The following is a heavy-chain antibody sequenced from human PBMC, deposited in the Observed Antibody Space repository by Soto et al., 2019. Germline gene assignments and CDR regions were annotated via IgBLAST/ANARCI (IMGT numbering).Heavy chain of an antibody. D-gene: IGHD1-1*01. V-gene: IGHV1-69*12. J-gene: IGHJ4*02. CDR2: IIPIFGTA. CDR1: GGTFSSYA. CDR3: ARDREVAYTQGYGHGYFDY. Sequence: QVQLVQSGAEVKKPGSSVKVSCKASGGTFSSYAISWVRQAPGQGLEWMGGIIPIFGTANYAQKFQGRVTITADESTSTAYMELSSLRSEDTAVYYCARDREVAYTQGYGHGYFDYWGQGTLVTVSS.